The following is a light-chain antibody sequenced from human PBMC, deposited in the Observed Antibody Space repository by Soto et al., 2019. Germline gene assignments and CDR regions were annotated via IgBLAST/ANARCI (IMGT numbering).Light chain of an antibody. Sequence: EIVLAQSPATLSLSPGEKATLSCRASQSVSNNLAWHQQKPGQAPRLLIYAASKRATGIPARFSGSGSGTDFTLTISSLEPDDFAVYYCQQRNNWPLIFTFGHGNKGDIK. CDR1: QSVSNN. V-gene: IGKV3-11*01. J-gene: IGKJ3*01. CDR2: AAS. CDR3: QQRNNWPLIFT.